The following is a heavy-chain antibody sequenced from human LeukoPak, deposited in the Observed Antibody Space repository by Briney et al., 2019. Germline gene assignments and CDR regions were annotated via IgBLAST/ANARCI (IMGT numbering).Heavy chain of an antibody. CDR3: AKDSIAAAGNVNYFDY. CDR2: ISGGGTGT. CDR1: GFTFSTYA. Sequence: GGSLRLSCAASGFTFSTYAMSWVRQAPGKGLEWASAISGGGTGTYYADSVKGRFTISRDNSKNTLYLQMKRLRAEDTAVYHCAKDSIAAAGNVNYFDYWGQGTLVTVSS. J-gene: IGHJ4*02. V-gene: IGHV3-23*01. D-gene: IGHD6-13*01.